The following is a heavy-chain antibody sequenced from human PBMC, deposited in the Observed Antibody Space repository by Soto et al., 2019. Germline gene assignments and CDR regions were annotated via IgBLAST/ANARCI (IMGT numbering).Heavy chain of an antibody. CDR2: IYYSGST. CDR1: GGSISSYY. V-gene: IGHV4-59*01. CDR3: ARVYRHNVLRYFDWLPTYNWFDP. D-gene: IGHD3-9*01. J-gene: IGHJ5*02. Sequence: PSETLSLTCTVSGGSISSYYWSWIRQPPGKGLEWIGYIYYSGSTNYNPSLKSRVTISVDTSKNQFSLKLSSVTAADTAVYYCARVYRHNVLRYFDWLPTYNWFDPWGQGTLVTVSS.